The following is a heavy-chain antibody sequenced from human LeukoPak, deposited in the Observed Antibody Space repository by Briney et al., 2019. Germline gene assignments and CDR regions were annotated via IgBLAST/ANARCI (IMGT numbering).Heavy chain of an antibody. CDR2: ISGSTGKT. CDR3: AKSPCSTTRCHLANFDH. V-gene: IGHV3-23*01. D-gene: IGHD2-2*01. Sequence: GGSLRLSCAASGFTFSSYGMSWVRQAPGKGLEWVSAISGSTGKTYYADSVKGRFTISRDNSKNTLYLQMSSLRAEDTAVYYCAKSPCSTTRCHLANFDHWGQGTMVTVSS. CDR1: GFTFSSYG. J-gene: IGHJ4*02.